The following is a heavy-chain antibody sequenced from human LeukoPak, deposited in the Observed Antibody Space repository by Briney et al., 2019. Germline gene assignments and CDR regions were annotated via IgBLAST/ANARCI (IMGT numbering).Heavy chain of an antibody. Sequence: GGSLRLSCAASGFTFSTYWMHWVRQAPGKGLVWVSRINNDGSSTSYSDSVKGRFTISRDNAKSTLYLQMNSLTAEDTAVYYCXREXXYCGGDXLXDYWGXXXXVTV. D-gene: IGHD2-21*01. CDR3: XREXXYCGGDXLXDY. CDR1: GFTFSTYW. J-gene: IGHJ4*01. V-gene: IGHV3-74*01. CDR2: INNDGSST.